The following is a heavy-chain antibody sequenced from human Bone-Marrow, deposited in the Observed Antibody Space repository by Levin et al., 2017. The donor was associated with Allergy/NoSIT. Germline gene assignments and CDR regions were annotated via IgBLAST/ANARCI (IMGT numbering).Heavy chain of an antibody. CDR3: ARMVRGVIPAFDL. J-gene: IGHJ3*01. CDR1: VFSIRTSGMS. Sequence: SGPTLVTPTHTLTLTCSFSVFSIRTSGMSVGWIRQPPGKALEWLALIDWDDDKYYSTSLKTRLTISRDTSNNQVVLTMTNMYPVDIATYYCARMVRGVIPAFDLWGHGTVVTVSS. CDR2: IDWDDDK. D-gene: IGHD3-10*01. V-gene: IGHV2-70*01.